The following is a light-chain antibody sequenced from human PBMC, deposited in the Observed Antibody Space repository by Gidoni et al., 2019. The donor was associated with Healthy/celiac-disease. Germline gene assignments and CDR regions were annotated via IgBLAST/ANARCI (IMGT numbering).Light chain of an antibody. CDR2: AAS. J-gene: IGKJ4*01. V-gene: IGKV1-39*01. CDR1: QSISSY. Sequence: GDRVTITCRASQSISSYLNWYQQKPGKAPKLLIYAASSLQSGVPSRFSGSGSGTDFTLTISSLQPEDFATYYCQQSYSTPPLTFGGGTQVEIK. CDR3: QQSYSTPPLT.